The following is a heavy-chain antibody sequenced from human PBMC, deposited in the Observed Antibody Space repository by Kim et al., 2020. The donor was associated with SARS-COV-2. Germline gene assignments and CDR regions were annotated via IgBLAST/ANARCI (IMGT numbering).Heavy chain of an antibody. Sequence: GGSLRLSCAASGFTFSNAWMSWVRQAPGKGLEWVGRIKSKTDGGTTDYAAPVKGRFTISRDDSKNTLYLQMNSLKTEDTAVYYCTRLLRYFDWRRGKIYYFAYWGQGTLVPFFS. J-gene: IGHJ4*02. CDR3: TRLLRYFDWRRGKIYYFAY. CDR1: GFTFSNAW. V-gene: IGHV3-15*01. CDR2: IKSKTDGGTT. D-gene: IGHD3-9*01.